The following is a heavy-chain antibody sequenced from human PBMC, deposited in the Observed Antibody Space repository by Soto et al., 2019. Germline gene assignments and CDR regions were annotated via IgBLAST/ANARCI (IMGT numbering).Heavy chain of an antibody. V-gene: IGHV4-30-4*08. CDR3: VRDVGIAAAGTSGNDYFYGLAV. CDR2: ISNFGTT. Sequence: RLEESGPGLVKPAQTLSLSCNVTGHSISNIDSFWTWIRQPPGRGLEGLGYISNFGTTNYKPSLKSRLTISLDRSKNQISLELTSVTAADTAVYYCVRDVGIAAAGTSGNDYFYGLAVWGQGTTVIVSS. D-gene: IGHD6-13*01. CDR1: GHSISNIDSF. J-gene: IGHJ6*02.